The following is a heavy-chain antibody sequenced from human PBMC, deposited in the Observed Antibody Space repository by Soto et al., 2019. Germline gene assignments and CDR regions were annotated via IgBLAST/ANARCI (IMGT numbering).Heavy chain of an antibody. J-gene: IGHJ6*02. CDR2: IASRDPTV. D-gene: IGHD3-22*01. CDR3: AREKSSGYYGMDV. CDR1: GFTFSDYY. Sequence: QVQLVESGGGLVRPGGSLRLSCAKSGFTFSDYYMSWIRQAPGKGLEWVSYIASRDPTVYYADSVRGRFTISRDNARNLLYMQMDNLRADDTAVYYCAREKSSGYYGMDVWGQGTTVTVSS. V-gene: IGHV3-11*01.